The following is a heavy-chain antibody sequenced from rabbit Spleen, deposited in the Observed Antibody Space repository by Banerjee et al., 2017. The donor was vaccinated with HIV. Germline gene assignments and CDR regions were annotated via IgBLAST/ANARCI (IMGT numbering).Heavy chain of an antibody. CDR2: IAGSSSDFT. V-gene: IGHV1S45*01. CDR3: ARDSSSSFSSYGMDL. CDR1: GFSFSSSDY. Sequence: QEQLVESRGGLVKPGASLTLTCTASGFSFSSSDYMCWVRQAPGKGLEWISCIAGSSSDFTYSATWAKGRFTCSKTSSTTVTLQMTSLTVADTATYFCARDSSSSFSSYGMDLWGQGTLVTVS. J-gene: IGHJ6*01. D-gene: IGHD1-1*01.